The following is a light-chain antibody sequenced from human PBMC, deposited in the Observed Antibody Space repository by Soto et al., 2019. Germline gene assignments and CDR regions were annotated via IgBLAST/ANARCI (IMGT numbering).Light chain of an antibody. V-gene: IGKV3-20*01. CDR2: GAS. Sequence: EIVLTQSPGTLSLSPRERATLSCRASQSVSSSYLAWYQQKPGQAPRLLIYGASSRATGIPDRFSGSGSETDFTLTISRLEPEDFAVYYCQQYGSSSLTFGQGTKVEIK. CDR3: QQYGSSSLT. CDR1: QSVSSSY. J-gene: IGKJ1*01.